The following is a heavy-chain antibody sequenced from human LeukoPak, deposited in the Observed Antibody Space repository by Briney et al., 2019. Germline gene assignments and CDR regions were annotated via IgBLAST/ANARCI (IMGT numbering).Heavy chain of an antibody. J-gene: IGHJ4*02. CDR2: IKQDGSEK. D-gene: IGHD1-7*01. CDR1: GFTFSDYW. CDR3: ARGWNYAFRFDY. Sequence: GGSLRLSCAASGFTFSDYWMTWVRQAPGKGLEWVAHIKQDGSEKYYVDSVKGRFTTSRDNAKNLVYLQMNSLRVEDTAVYYCARGWNYAFRFDYWGQGPLVTVSS. V-gene: IGHV3-7*01.